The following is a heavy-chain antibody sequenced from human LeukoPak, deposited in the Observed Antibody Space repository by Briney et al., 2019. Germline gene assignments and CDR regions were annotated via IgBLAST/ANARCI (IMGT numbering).Heavy chain of an antibody. CDR1: GFTFSSYS. J-gene: IGHJ3*02. CDR2: ISSSSSTI. CDR3: ARGARVGAFDI. V-gene: IGHV3-48*01. Sequence: QPGGSLRLSCAASGFTFSSYSMNWVRQAPGKGLEWVSYISSSSSTIYYADSVKGRFTISRDNAKNSLYLQMNSLRAEDTAVYYCARGARVGAFDIRGQGTMVTVSS. D-gene: IGHD2-2*01.